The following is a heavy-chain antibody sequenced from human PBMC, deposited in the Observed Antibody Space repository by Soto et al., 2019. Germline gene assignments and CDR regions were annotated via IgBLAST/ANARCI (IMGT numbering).Heavy chain of an antibody. CDR2: INPNSGGT. Sequence: ASVKVSCKASGYTFTGHYMHWVRQAPGQGLEWMGWINPNSGGTNYAQKFQGWVTMTRDTSISTAYMELSRLRSDDTAVYYCARDKEVDTAMGDYYYGMDVWGQGTTVTVSS. CDR1: GYTFTGHY. V-gene: IGHV1-2*04. D-gene: IGHD5-18*01. CDR3: ARDKEVDTAMGDYYYGMDV. J-gene: IGHJ6*02.